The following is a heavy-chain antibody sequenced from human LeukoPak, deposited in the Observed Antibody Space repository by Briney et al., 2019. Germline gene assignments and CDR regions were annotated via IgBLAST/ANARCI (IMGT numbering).Heavy chain of an antibody. CDR2: IYYSGST. V-gene: IGHV4-59*01. CDR1: GGSISSYY. Sequence: SETLSFTCTVSGGSISSYYWSWIRQPPGKGLEWIGYIYYSGSTNYNPSLKSRVTISVDTSKNQFSLKLSSVTAADTAVYYCARGGSYPFFYWGQGTLVTVSS. J-gene: IGHJ4*02. CDR3: ARGGSYPFFY. D-gene: IGHD3-16*01.